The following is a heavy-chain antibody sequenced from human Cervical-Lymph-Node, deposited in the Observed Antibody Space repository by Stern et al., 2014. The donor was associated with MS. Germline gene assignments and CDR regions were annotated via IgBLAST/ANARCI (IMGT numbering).Heavy chain of an antibody. D-gene: IGHD5-18*01. CDR1: GFTFSDYY. V-gene: IGHV3-11*06. Sequence: VQLVESGGGLVQPGGSLRLSCAASGFTFSDYYMSWIRQAPGKGLERITYISANTDYTNYAHSVKGRFTISRDNAKNSLFLQMNSLRAEDTAVYYCVRLAGYMYGQDVYNWFDPWGQGTLVTVSS. CDR3: VRLAGYMYGQDVYNWFDP. CDR2: ISANTDYT. J-gene: IGHJ5*02.